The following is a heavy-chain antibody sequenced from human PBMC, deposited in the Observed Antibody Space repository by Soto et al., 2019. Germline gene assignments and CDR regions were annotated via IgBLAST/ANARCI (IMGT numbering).Heavy chain of an antibody. CDR2: IYYSGST. D-gene: IGHD2-15*01. Sequence: SETLSLTCAVSGDSISKSGYYWSWIRQNQGKALEWIGYIYYSGSTFYNPSLKSRVSISLDTSKNQLSLKLTSVTVADTAVYYCARGRGVNNTRRPYYFHSWGQGTLVTVSS. J-gene: IGHJ4*02. V-gene: IGHV4-31*11. CDR1: GDSISKSGYY. CDR3: ARGRGVNNTRRPYYFHS.